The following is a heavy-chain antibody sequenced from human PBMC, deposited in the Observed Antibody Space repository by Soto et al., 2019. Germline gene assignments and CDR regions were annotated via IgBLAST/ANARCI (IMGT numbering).Heavy chain of an antibody. CDR1: GGSISSSSYY. J-gene: IGHJ3*01. D-gene: IGHD6-13*01. Sequence: SETLALTCTVSGGSISSSSYYWGGIRQPPGKGLEWIGSIYYSGSTYYNPSLKSRVTISVDTSKNQFSLKLSSVTAADTAVYYCAREIAAGGESDALDFWGQGTMVTVSS. CDR2: IYYSGST. V-gene: IGHV4-39*02. CDR3: AREIAAGGESDALDF.